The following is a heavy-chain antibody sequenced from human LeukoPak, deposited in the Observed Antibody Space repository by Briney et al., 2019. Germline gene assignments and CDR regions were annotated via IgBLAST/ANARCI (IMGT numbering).Heavy chain of an antibody. D-gene: IGHD3-10*01. Sequence: PSETLSLTCTVSGGSISSYYWSWIRQPAGKGLEWIGRIYTSGSTNYNPSLKSRVTMSVDTSKNQLSLKLSSVTAADTAVYYCARGAPPITMVRGVITYFDYWGQGTLVTVSS. CDR2: IYTSGST. CDR1: GGSISSYY. V-gene: IGHV4-4*07. J-gene: IGHJ4*02. CDR3: ARGAPPITMVRGVITYFDY.